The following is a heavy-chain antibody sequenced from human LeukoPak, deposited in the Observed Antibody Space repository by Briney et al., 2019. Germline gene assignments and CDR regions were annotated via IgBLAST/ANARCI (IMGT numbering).Heavy chain of an antibody. D-gene: IGHD2-21*01. CDR1: GYTFTSYG. Sequence: ASVKVSCKASGYTFTSYGISWVRQAPGQGLEWMGWISAYNGNTNYAQKFQGRVTITADESTSTAYMELSSLRSEDTAVYYCARVGGEPYYFDYWGQGTLVTVSS. CDR3: ARVGGEPYYFDY. CDR2: ISAYNGNT. J-gene: IGHJ4*02. V-gene: IGHV1-18*01.